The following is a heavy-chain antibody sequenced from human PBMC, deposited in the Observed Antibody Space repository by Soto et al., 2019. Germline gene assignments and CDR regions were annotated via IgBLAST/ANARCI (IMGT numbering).Heavy chain of an antibody. V-gene: IGHV4-31*03. CDR2: IYSSGST. J-gene: IGHJ4*02. Sequence: QVQLQESGPGLVKPSQTLSLTCTVSGGSISSGGYYWSWIRQPPGKGLEWIGCIYSSGSTYYNPSLKSRVTISVDTSKNQVSLKLSSVTAADTAVYYCAIDSGLGYHPYFDYWGQGTLVTVSS. CDR1: GGSISSGGYY. CDR3: AIDSGLGYHPYFDY. D-gene: IGHD2-2*01.